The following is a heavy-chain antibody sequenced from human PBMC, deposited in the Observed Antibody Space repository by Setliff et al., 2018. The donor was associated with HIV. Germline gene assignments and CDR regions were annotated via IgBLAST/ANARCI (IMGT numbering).Heavy chain of an antibody. J-gene: IGHJ6*03. V-gene: IGHV1-46*01. CDR2: INPSGGST. D-gene: IGHD4-4*01. CDR1: GYTFTNYY. CDR3: ARDAFDYTAYYFSYMDV. Sequence: ASVKVSCKASGYTFTNYYIHWVRQAPGQGLEWMGIINPSGGSTTYEQKFQGRVNMTRDTSTSTVYMELSRLRSEDTAVYYCARDAFDYTAYYFSYMDVWGKGTTVTVSS.